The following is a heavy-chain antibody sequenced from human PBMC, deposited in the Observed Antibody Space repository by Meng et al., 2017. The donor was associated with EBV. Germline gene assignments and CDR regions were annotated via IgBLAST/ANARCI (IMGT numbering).Heavy chain of an antibody. Sequence: QVQLVHSWTEGKKPGASVKVSCKASGGSFSSYAISWVRPAPGQGLEWMGGIIPIFGTANYAQKFQGRVTITADKSTSTAYMELSSLRSEDTAVYYCARAEIAAAGRLDYWGQGTLVTVSS. V-gene: IGHV1-69*06. D-gene: IGHD6-13*01. CDR3: ARAEIAAAGRLDY. CDR2: IIPIFGTA. J-gene: IGHJ4*02. CDR1: GGSFSSYA.